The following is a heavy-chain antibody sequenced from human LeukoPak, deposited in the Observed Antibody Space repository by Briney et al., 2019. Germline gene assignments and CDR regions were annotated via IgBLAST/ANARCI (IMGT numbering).Heavy chain of an antibody. V-gene: IGHV3-48*03. Sequence: PGGSLRLSCAASGFTFSSYEMNWVRQAPGKGLEWVSYISTSGSTIYYADSAKGRFTVSRDNAKNSLYLQMNSLRADDTAVYYCARYASAWYAVDYWGQGTLVTVSS. CDR3: ARYASAWYAVDY. J-gene: IGHJ4*02. CDR2: ISTSGSTI. CDR1: GFTFSSYE. D-gene: IGHD6-13*01.